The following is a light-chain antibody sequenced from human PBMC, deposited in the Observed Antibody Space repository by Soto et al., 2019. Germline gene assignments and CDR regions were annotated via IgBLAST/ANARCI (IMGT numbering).Light chain of an antibody. CDR2: GGS. CDR1: QSIRRSS. V-gene: IGKV3-20*01. Sequence: EIVLPPSPGTLSLSPGERATLSCRASQSIRRSSLAWYQQKPGQAPRLLIYGGSSRATGIPDRFSGGGSGTDFSLTISRLETEDFSVYYCHQYGSSPLTFGGGTKVEIK. J-gene: IGKJ4*01. CDR3: HQYGSSPLT.